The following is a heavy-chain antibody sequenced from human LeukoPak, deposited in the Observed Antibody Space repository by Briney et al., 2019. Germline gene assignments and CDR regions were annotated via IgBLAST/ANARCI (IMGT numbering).Heavy chain of an antibody. CDR1: GYSISSRYY. V-gene: IGHV4-38-2*02. D-gene: IGHD3-3*01. J-gene: IGHJ3*02. Sequence: SETLSLTCTVSGYSISSRYYWGWIRQPPGKGLEWIGSIYHSGSTYYNPSLKSRVTISGDTSKNQFSLELRSVTAADTAVYYCARPAYYDFWSGYYRSNTAFDIWGQGTMVTVSS. CDR3: ARPAYYDFWSGYYRSNTAFDI. CDR2: IYHSGST.